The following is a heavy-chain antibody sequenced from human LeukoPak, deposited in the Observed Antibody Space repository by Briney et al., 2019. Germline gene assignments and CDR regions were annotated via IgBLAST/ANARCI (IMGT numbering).Heavy chain of an antibody. Sequence: HPGGSLRLSCAASGFTFSGSAMHWVRQASGKGLEWVGRIRSKANSYATAYAASVKGRFTISRDDSKNTAYLQMNSLKTEDTAVYYRTRMEMATIGYYYMDVWGKGTTVTVSS. J-gene: IGHJ6*03. D-gene: IGHD5-24*01. CDR2: IRSKANSYAT. CDR3: TRMEMATIGYYYMDV. CDR1: GFTFSGSA. V-gene: IGHV3-73*01.